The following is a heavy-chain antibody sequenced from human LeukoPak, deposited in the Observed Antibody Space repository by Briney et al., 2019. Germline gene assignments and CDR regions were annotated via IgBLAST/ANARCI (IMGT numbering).Heavy chain of an antibody. D-gene: IGHD4-23*01. V-gene: IGHV3-33*01. Sequence: PGRSLRLSCASSGFTFSSYGMDWVRQAPGKGLEWVAVIWYDGSNKYYADSVKGRFTISRDNSKNTLYLQMNSLRAEDTAVYYCARGREYGGNRFDYWGQGTLVTVSS. CDR1: GFTFSSYG. CDR3: ARGREYGGNRFDY. J-gene: IGHJ4*02. CDR2: IWYDGSNK.